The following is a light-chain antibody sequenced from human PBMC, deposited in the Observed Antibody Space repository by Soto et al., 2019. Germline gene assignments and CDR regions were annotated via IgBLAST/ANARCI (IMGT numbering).Light chain of an antibody. CDR2: EVT. CDR3: ASYTSSSTSVI. J-gene: IGLJ2*01. V-gene: IGLV2-14*01. Sequence: QSALTQPASVSGSPGQSITISCTGTINDIGSYHYVAWYQHHPGKAPKLIIYEVTHRPSGVSNRFSGSKSGNTASLTISGLQAEDEADYYCASYTSSSTSVIFGRGTKLTVL. CDR1: INDIGSYHY.